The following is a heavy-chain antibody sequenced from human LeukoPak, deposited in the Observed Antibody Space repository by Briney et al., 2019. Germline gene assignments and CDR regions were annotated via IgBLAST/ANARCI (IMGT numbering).Heavy chain of an antibody. D-gene: IGHD3-16*01. CDR1: GFTFSSYA. Sequence: GGSLRLSCAASGFTFSSYAMHWVRQAPGKGLEWVAVISYDGSNKYYADSVKGRCTISRDTSKNTLYLQMNSLRAEDTAVYYCARADRLGAALLASFDYWGQGTLVTVSS. V-gene: IGHV3-30*04. CDR2: ISYDGSNK. J-gene: IGHJ4*02. CDR3: ARADRLGAALLASFDY.